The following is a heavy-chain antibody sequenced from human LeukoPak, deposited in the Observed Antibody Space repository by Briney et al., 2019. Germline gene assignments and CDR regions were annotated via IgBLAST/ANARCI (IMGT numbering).Heavy chain of an antibody. CDR3: ARDGGGVRYFDWENAPNYFDY. V-gene: IGHV3-33*01. Sequence: GGSLRLSCAASGFTLSSYGMHWVRQAPGKGLEWVAVIWYDGSNKYYADSVKGRFTISRDNSKNTLYLQMNSLRAEDTAVYYCARDGGGVRYFDWENAPNYFDYWGQGTLVTVSS. D-gene: IGHD3-9*01. J-gene: IGHJ4*02. CDR2: IWYDGSNK. CDR1: GFTLSSYG.